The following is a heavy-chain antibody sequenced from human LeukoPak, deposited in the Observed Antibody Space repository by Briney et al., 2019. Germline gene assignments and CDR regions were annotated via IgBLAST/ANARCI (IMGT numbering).Heavy chain of an antibody. Sequence: ASVKVSCKVSGYTLTELSMHWVRQAPGKGLEWMGGFDPEDGETIYAQKFQGGVTMTEDTSTDTAYMELSSLRSEDTAVYYCATGGSSSRGSWFDPWGQGTLVTVSS. CDR1: GYTLTELS. CDR2: FDPEDGET. CDR3: ATGGSSSRGSWFDP. J-gene: IGHJ5*02. V-gene: IGHV1-24*01. D-gene: IGHD6-13*01.